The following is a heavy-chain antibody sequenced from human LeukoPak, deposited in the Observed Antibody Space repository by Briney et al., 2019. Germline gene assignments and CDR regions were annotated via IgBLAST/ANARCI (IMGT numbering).Heavy chain of an antibody. CDR3: ARDGIIPGSGWWELSGEQGFDY. Sequence: PGGSLRLSCAASGFTFSSYSMNWVRQAPGKGLGWVSYISSSSSTIDYADSVKGRFTISRDNAKNSLYLQMNSLRAEDTAAYYCARDGIIPGSGWWELSGEQGFDYWGQGTLVTVSS. CDR2: ISSSSSTI. J-gene: IGHJ4*02. D-gene: IGHD1-26*01. V-gene: IGHV3-48*04. CDR1: GFTFSSYS.